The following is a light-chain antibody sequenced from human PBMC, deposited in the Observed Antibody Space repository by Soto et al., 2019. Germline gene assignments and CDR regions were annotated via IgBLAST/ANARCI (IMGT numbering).Light chain of an antibody. Sequence: EIVLTQSPATLSLSPGERATLSCRASQSISSYLAWYQQKPGQAPRLLFYDASSRAAGIPARFSGSGSGTDFTLTISILEPEDLAVYYCQQRSDWPRTFGRGTKLEIK. V-gene: IGKV3-11*01. J-gene: IGKJ2*01. CDR3: QQRSDWPRT. CDR1: QSISSY. CDR2: DAS.